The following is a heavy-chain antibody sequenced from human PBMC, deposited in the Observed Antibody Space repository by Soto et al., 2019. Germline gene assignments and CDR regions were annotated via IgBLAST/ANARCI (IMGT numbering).Heavy chain of an antibody. CDR3: ARELGAKRNWFDP. J-gene: IGHJ5*02. Sequence: SVKVSCKASGGTFSSYTISWVRQAPGQGLEWMGRIIPILGIANYAQKFQGRVTITADKSTSTAYMELSSLRSEGTAVYYCARELGAKRNWFDPWGQGTLVTVSS. CDR2: IIPILGIA. CDR1: GGTFSSYT. D-gene: IGHD1-26*01. V-gene: IGHV1-69*04.